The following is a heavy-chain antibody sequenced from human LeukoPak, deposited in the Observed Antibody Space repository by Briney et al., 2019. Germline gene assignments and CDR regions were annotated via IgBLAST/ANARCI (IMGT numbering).Heavy chain of an antibody. D-gene: IGHD2-15*01. CDR1: GGSISSSSYY. CDR3: ARDRKNCSGGSCYSGWFDP. V-gene: IGHV4-39*07. J-gene: IGHJ5*02. Sequence: SETLSLTCTVSGGSISSSSYYWGWIRQPPGKGLEWIGSIYYSGSTYYNPSLKSRVTISVDTSKNQFSLKLSSVTAADTAVYYCARDRKNCSGGSCYSGWFDPWGQGTLVTVSS. CDR2: IYYSGST.